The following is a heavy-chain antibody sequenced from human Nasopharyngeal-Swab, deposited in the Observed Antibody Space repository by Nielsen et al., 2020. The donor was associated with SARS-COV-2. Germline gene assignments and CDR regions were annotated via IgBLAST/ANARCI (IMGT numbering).Heavy chain of an antibody. V-gene: IGHV5-51*01. Sequence: GESLKISCKGSGYSFTSYWIGWVRQMPGKGLEWMGIIYPGDSDTRYSPSFQGQVTISADKSISTAYLQWSSLKASDTAMYYCARPSNYDFWSGYAFDIWGQGTMVTVSS. CDR2: IYPGDSDT. D-gene: IGHD3-3*01. CDR1: GYSFTSYW. CDR3: ARPSNYDFWSGYAFDI. J-gene: IGHJ3*02.